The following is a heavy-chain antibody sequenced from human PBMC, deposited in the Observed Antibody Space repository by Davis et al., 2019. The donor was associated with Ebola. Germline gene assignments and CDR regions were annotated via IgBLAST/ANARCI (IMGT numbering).Heavy chain of an antibody. J-gene: IGHJ4*02. CDR1: GGSISNYY. D-gene: IGHD5-12*01. Sequence: SETLSLTCTVSGGSISNYYWTWIRQPPGKGLEWIGDIYNIGSTNYSPSLRSRVTISVDTSKNQFSLRLTSVTAADTAVYYCARRLVATYYFDYWGQGTLVTVSS. CDR3: ARRLVATYYFDY. CDR2: IYNIGST. V-gene: IGHV4-59*12.